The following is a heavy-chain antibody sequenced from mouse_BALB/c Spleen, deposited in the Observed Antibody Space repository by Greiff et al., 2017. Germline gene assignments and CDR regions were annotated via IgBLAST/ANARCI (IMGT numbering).Heavy chain of an antibody. J-gene: IGHJ2*01. CDR1: GFTFSSFG. CDR2: ISSGSSTI. V-gene: IGHV5-17*02. CDR3: ARRGNYRDYFDY. Sequence: EVQLVESGGGLVQPGGSRKLSCAASGFTFSSFGMHWVRQAPEKGLEWVAYISSGSSTIYYADTVKGRFTISRDNPKNTLFLQMTSLRSEDTAMYYCARRGNYRDYFDYWGQGTTLTVSS. D-gene: IGHD2-1*01.